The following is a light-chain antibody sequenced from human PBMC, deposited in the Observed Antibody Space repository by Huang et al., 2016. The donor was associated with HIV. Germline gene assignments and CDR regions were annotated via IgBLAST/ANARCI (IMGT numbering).Light chain of an antibody. V-gene: IGKV4-1*01. CDR3: LQYYTTPYT. CDR2: WAS. Sequence: DIVMTQSPASLAVSLGERATINCTSSQTVLYSSNNKIYLGWDQQKPGQPPQLLIYWASTRESGVPDRVSGSGSGTDFTLTIASLQAEDVAVYYCLQYYTTPYTFGQGTKLEIK. J-gene: IGKJ2*01. CDR1: QTVLYSSNNKIY.